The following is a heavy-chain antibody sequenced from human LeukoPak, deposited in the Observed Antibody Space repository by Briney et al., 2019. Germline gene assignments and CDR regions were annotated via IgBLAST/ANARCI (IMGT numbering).Heavy chain of an antibody. D-gene: IGHD3-22*01. CDR1: GFTFSSYS. CDR2: ISSSSRYI. V-gene: IGHV3-21*01. J-gene: IGHJ4*02. CDR3: ARAHYYDSSGLDF. Sequence: PGGSLRLSCAASGFTFSSYSMNWVRQAPGKGLEWVSSISSSSRYIYYADSVKGRFTISRDNAKNSLYLQMNSLRAEDTAVYYCARAHYYDSSGLDFWGQGTLVTVSS.